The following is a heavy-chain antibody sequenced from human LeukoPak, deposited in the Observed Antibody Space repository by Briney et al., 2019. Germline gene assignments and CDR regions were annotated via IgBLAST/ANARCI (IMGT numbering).Heavy chain of an antibody. V-gene: IGHV3-23*01. CDR1: GFTLSNYA. CDR3: AKAPVTTCRGAYCYPFDY. CDR2: ISDSGNT. Sequence: PGGSLRLSCAASGFTLSNYAMSWVRQAPGKGLEWVSAISDSGNTYHADSVKGRFTISRDSSKNTLFLQMNRLRPEDAAVYYCAKAPVTTCRGAYCYPFDYWGQGTLVTVSS. J-gene: IGHJ4*02. D-gene: IGHD2-21*01.